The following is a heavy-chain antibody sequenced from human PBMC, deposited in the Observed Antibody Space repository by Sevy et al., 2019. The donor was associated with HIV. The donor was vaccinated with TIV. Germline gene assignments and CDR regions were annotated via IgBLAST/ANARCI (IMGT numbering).Heavy chain of an antibody. V-gene: IGHV3-30-3*01. J-gene: IGHJ4*02. D-gene: IGHD3-10*01. CDR2: ISYDGSNK. CDR3: ARDRYYGSGSYYTFDY. Sequence: GGSLRLSCAASGFTFSSYAMHWVRQAPGKGLEWVAVISYDGSNKYYADSVKGGFTISRDNSKNTVYLQMNSLRAEDTAVDYCARDRYYGSGSYYTFDYWGQGTLVTVSS. CDR1: GFTFSSYA.